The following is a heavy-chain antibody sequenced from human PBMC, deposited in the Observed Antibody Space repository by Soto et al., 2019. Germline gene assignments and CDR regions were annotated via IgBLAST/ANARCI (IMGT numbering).Heavy chain of an antibody. CDR2: VLFDGDNG. CDR3: ARVMSPSNVNGAFDM. Sequence: QAQLVESGGGVVQPGRSLRLSCMASGFMIKNYVVHWVRRAPGKGLEWVAVVLFDGDNGDFADSVKGRFTVSRDKSKNMVYLQMNTLRVDDTAVYHCARVMSPSNVNGAFDMWGQGTAVTVSA. CDR1: GFMIKNYV. V-gene: IGHV3-33*01. J-gene: IGHJ3*02. D-gene: IGHD2-8*01.